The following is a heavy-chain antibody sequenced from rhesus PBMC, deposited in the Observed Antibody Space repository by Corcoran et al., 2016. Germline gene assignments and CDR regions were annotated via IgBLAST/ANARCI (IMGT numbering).Heavy chain of an antibody. D-gene: IGHD5-42*01. Sequence: QVQLQESGPGLVKPSETLSLTCAVSGYSISSGYYLGWIRQPPGKGLEWIGRIYGSGGSNYLNPSLKSRVTLSVDTSKNQFSLKLSSVTAADTAVYYCARVGSSWSEWDTVGTEWYFDLWGPGTPITISS. V-gene: IGHV4S14*01. CDR2: IYGSGGSN. CDR3: ARVGSSWSEWDTVGTEWYFDL. CDR1: GYSISSGYY. J-gene: IGHJ2*01.